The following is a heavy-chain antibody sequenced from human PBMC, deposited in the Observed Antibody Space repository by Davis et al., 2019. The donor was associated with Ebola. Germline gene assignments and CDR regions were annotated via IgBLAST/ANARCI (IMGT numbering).Heavy chain of an antibody. J-gene: IGHJ6*03. D-gene: IGHD4-17*01. CDR1: GFIFSNYG. Sequence: GGSLRLSCAASGFIFSNYGMSWVRQAPGKGLEWVSSISVGGGRTYYADSVKGRFTISRDNSRNTLYLQMNSLRAEDTAIYYCAKDPPPTETYYYYYMDVWGKGTTVTVSS. CDR2: ISVGGGRT. V-gene: IGHV3-23*01. CDR3: AKDPPPTETYYYYYMDV.